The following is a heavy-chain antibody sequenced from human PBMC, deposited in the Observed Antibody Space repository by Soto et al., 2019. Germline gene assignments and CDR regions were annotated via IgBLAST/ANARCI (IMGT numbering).Heavy chain of an antibody. CDR3: ARRRAAAGTSFWFDP. J-gene: IGHJ5*02. V-gene: IGHV5-10-1*01. Sequence: PGEYLKISCKGSGYSFTSYWISWVRQMPGKGLEWMGRIDPSDSYTNYSPSFQGHVTISADKSISTAYLQWSSLKASDIAMYYCARRRAAAGTSFWFDPWGQGTLVTVSS. CDR1: GYSFTSYW. CDR2: IDPSDSYT. D-gene: IGHD6-13*01.